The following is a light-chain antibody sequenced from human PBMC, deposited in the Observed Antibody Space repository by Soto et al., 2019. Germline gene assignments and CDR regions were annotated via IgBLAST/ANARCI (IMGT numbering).Light chain of an antibody. CDR2: GAS. J-gene: IGKJ1*01. V-gene: IGKV3-20*01. CDR1: QSVSSSY. CDR3: QQYGGSPRT. Sequence: EIVLTQSPGTLSLSPGERATLSCRASQSVSSSYLTWYQQKPGQAPRLLMYGASSRATGIPDRFSGSGSGTDFTLTISRLEPEDFAVYYCQQYGGSPRTFGQGTNVEIK.